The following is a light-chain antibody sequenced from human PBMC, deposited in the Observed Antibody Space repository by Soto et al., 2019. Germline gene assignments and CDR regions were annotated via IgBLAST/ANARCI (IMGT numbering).Light chain of an antibody. V-gene: IGLV1-40*01. CDR3: QSYDSSLSVFYV. CDR1: SSNIGAGYD. J-gene: IGLJ1*01. Sequence: QAVVTQPPSVSGAPGQRVTISCTGSSSNIGAGYDVHWYQQLPGTAPKLLIYGNSNRPSGVPDRFSGSKSGTSASLAITGLQAEDEADYYCQSYDSSLSVFYVFGPGTKVTVL. CDR2: GNS.